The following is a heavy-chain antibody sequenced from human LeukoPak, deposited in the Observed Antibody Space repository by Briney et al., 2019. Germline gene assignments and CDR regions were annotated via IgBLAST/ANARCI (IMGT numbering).Heavy chain of an antibody. J-gene: IGHJ6*03. Sequence: GESLRLSCVASGFTFSSYSMNWVRQAPGKGLEWVGNIKQDGGEKYYVDSVKGRFTISRDNAKNSLYLQMNSLRAEDTGVYYCARADCSGTSCYHYYYLDVWGKGTTVTISS. D-gene: IGHD2-2*01. CDR3: ARADCSGTSCYHYYYLDV. CDR2: IKQDGGEK. CDR1: GFTFSSYS. V-gene: IGHV3-7*01.